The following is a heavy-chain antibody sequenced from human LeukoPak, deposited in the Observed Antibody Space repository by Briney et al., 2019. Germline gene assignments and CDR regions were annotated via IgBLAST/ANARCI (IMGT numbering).Heavy chain of an antibody. Sequence: GSSVKVSCKASGGTFSSYVISWVRQAPGQGLEWTGRIIPILGIANYAQKFQGRVTITADKSTSTAYMELSSLRSEDTAVYYCASPPADYYDSRDYFDYWGQGTLVTVSS. CDR2: IIPILGIA. J-gene: IGHJ4*02. D-gene: IGHD3-22*01. V-gene: IGHV1-69*04. CDR3: ASPPADYYDSRDYFDY. CDR1: GGTFSSYV.